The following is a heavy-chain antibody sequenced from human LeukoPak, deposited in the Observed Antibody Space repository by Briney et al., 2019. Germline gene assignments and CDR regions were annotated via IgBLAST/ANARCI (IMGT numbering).Heavy chain of an antibody. D-gene: IGHD3-16*01. CDR2: IDAIDSYT. J-gene: IGHJ3*01. CDR3: AKWGAGGDFDV. V-gene: IGHV5-10-1*01. Sequence: GESLKISCKGSGYSFTNYSIAWVRQMPGKGREWMGRIDAIDSYTNYSPSLQGHATIPADTSSSTAYWKWSSLKASDTAMYYCAKWGAGGDFDVWGQGTMVTVSS. CDR1: GYSFTNYS.